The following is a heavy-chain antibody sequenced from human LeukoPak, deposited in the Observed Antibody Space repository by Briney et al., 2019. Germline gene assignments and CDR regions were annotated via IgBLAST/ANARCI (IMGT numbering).Heavy chain of an antibody. CDR3: ARSRIGSSSDY. Sequence: ASVKVSFKSSVYTFTGYYMHWVRQAPGQGLDGVGLINPNSGGTNYAQKFQGRVTMTRDTSISTAYMELSRLRSDDTAVYYCARSRIGSSSDYWGQGTLVTVSS. D-gene: IGHD6-13*01. CDR2: INPNSGGT. CDR1: VYTFTGYY. V-gene: IGHV1-2*02. J-gene: IGHJ4*02.